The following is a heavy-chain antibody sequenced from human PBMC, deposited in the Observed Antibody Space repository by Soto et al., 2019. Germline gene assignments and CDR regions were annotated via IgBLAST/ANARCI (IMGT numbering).Heavy chain of an antibody. D-gene: IGHD3-22*01. Sequence: SETLSLTCTVSGGSISSYYWSWIRQPPGKGLEWIGYIYYSGSTNYNPSLKSRVTISVDTSKNQFSLKLSSVTAADTAVYYCARAKIGYYVSSGYSRVNWFDPWGQGTLVTVSS. J-gene: IGHJ5*02. CDR2: IYYSGST. CDR1: GGSISSYY. V-gene: IGHV4-59*01. CDR3: ARAKIGYYVSSGYSRVNWFDP.